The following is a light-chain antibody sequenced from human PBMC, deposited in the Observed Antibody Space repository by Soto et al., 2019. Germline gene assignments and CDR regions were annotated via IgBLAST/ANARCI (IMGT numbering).Light chain of an antibody. J-gene: IGKJ4*01. V-gene: IGKV1-39*01. Sequence: IQLTQPPSSLSASVGDRVTIACRASESISDYLNWYQHKPGEAPKVLVYSASTLRGGVPSRFSGTGSGTEFTLTISSLQPEDVATYYCQQTFSNLLSFGGGTKVEIK. CDR3: QQTFSNLLS. CDR2: SAS. CDR1: ESISDY.